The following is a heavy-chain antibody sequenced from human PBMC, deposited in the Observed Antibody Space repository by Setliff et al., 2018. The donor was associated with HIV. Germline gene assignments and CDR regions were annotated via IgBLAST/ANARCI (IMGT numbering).Heavy chain of an antibody. V-gene: IGHV3-23*01. Sequence: PGGSLRLSCAASGFTFGSFTMSWLRQAPGKGLEWVSAISASGDSTYYADSVKGRFTISRDNSRNTLYVQMNSLTAEDTAVYYCAKNPSWEGYWGQGTLVTVSS. CDR3: AKNPSWEGY. J-gene: IGHJ4*02. D-gene: IGHD1-26*01. CDR2: ISASGDST. CDR1: GFTFGSFT.